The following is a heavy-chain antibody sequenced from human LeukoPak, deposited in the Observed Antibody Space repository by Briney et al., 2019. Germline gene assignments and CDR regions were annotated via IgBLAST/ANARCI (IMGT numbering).Heavy chain of an antibody. CDR1: GGSISSYY. V-gene: IGHV4-4*07. Sequence: SETLSLTCTVSGGSISSYYWSWIRQPAGKGLEWIGRIYTSGSTYYNPSLKSRVTLSVDRSKNQFSLKLSSVTAADTAVYYCAKSSTRLYYYMDVWGKGTTVTVSS. CDR2: IYTSGST. D-gene: IGHD2-2*01. CDR3: AKSSTRLYYYMDV. J-gene: IGHJ6*03.